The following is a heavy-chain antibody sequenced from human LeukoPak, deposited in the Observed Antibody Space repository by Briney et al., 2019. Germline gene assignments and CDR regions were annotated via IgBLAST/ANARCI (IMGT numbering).Heavy chain of an antibody. CDR3: ARVDSNGWYCIDY. Sequence: SETLSLTCTVSGGSISSSSYYWGWIRQPPGKGLEWIGTMYYSGSTYYNPSLKSRVTISVDTSKNQFSLKLSSVTAADTAVYYCARVDSNGWYCIDYWGQGTLVAVSS. V-gene: IGHV4-39*07. CDR2: MYYSGST. D-gene: IGHD6-19*01. J-gene: IGHJ4*02. CDR1: GGSISSSSYY.